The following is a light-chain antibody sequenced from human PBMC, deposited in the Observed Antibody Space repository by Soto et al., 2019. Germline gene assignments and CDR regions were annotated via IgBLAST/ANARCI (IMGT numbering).Light chain of an antibody. CDR1: SSDVGGYND. CDR2: EVS. J-gene: IGLJ1*01. V-gene: IGLV2-14*01. CDR3: SSYTSSSTYV. Sequence: QSALTQPASVSGSPGQSITISCTGTSSDVGGYNDVSWYQQYPGKAPKLMIYEVSNRPSGVSNRFSGSKSGNTASLTISGLQAEDEADYYCSSYTSSSTYVFGAGTKVTVL.